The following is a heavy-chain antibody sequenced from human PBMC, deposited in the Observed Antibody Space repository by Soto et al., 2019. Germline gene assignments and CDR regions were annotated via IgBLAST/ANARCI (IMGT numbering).Heavy chain of an antibody. CDR1: GGSISSYY. J-gene: IGHJ5*02. CDR3: ARGIIHWFDP. V-gene: IGHV4-59*01. Sequence: SETLSLTGTVSGGSISSYYWSWIRQPPGKGLEWIGYIYYSGSTNYNPSLKSRVTISVDTSKNQFSLKLSSVTAADTAVYYCARGIIHWFDPWGQGTLVTVSS. CDR2: IYYSGST. D-gene: IGHD3-3*01.